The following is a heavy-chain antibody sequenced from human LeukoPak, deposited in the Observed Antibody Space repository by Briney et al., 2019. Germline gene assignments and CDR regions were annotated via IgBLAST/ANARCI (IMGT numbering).Heavy chain of an antibody. J-gene: IGHJ4*02. D-gene: IGHD6-19*01. Sequence: SGGSLTLSCSPSGFTFITYSMNWVRQAPGKGLEWVSSISSSNSYIYYADSVKGRFTISRHNANNSLYLQMYTLRAQDSAVYHGAGAPTPSYSSGWARWEYFDYWGQGTLVTVSS. V-gene: IGHV3-21*01. CDR1: GFTFITYS. CDR3: AGAPTPSYSSGWARWEYFDY. CDR2: ISSSNSYI.